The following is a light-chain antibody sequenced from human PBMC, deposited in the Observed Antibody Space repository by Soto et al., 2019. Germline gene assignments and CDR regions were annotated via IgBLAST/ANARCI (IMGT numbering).Light chain of an antibody. CDR2: HAS. Sequence: IQMTQSPSTLSASVGDRVTIICRASQSINKWVAWYQQKPGTAPNLLIYHASNLRGGVPSRFSGGGSGTEFTLTISSLQPDNIATYSCQQYNSYSWTFGQGTKVEIK. J-gene: IGKJ1*01. CDR3: QQYNSYSWT. CDR1: QSINKW. V-gene: IGKV1-5*02.